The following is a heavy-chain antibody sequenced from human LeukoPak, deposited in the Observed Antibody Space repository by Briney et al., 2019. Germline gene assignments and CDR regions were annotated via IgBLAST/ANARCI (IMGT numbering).Heavy chain of an antibody. CDR3: ARGSDGWFAFDY. Sequence: GGSLRLSCAASEFTVSTNYMSWVRQAPGKGLEWVSIIYRTGGKYYADSVTGRFTISRDNSKHTLYLQMNSLRGEDTAVYYCARGSDGWFAFDYWGQGILVTVSS. CDR1: EFTVSTNY. CDR2: IYRTGGK. J-gene: IGHJ4*02. V-gene: IGHV3-66*01. D-gene: IGHD6-19*01.